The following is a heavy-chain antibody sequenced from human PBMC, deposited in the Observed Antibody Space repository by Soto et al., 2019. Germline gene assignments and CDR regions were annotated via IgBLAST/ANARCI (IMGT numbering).Heavy chain of an antibody. Sequence: QVQLVQSGAEVKKPGSSVKVSCKASRGTFSRYAISWVRHAPGQGLEWLGGIIPLYGTTNYAQKFQGRVTITADESTRIAYLELSSLRSEDTTIYYCATEGDAGIAAAGTAWFDRWGQGSLVTVSS. CDR1: RGTFSRYA. D-gene: IGHD6-13*01. CDR2: IIPLYGTT. CDR3: ATEGDAGIAAAGTAWFDR. J-gene: IGHJ5*02. V-gene: IGHV1-69*12.